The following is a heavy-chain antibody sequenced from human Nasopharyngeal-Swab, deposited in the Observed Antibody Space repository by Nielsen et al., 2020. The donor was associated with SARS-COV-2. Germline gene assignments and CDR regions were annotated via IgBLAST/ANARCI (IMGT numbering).Heavy chain of an antibody. J-gene: IGHJ4*02. CDR3: ARDRQITMIVATGIDY. D-gene: IGHD3-22*01. CDR2: VNPKGGST. Sequence: ASVKVSCKASEYTFTSYYIHWVRQAPGQGLEWVGVVNPKGGSTVYAQTLQGRVTMTRDTSTSTVYMELSSLRSEDTAVYYCARDRQITMIVATGIDYWGQGTLVTVSS. CDR1: EYTFTSYY. V-gene: IGHV1-46*04.